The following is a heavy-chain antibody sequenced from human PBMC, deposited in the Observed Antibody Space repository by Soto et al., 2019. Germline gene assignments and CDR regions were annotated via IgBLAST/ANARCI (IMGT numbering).Heavy chain of an antibody. CDR1: GGSISSYY. V-gene: IGHV4-59*08. Sequence: SETLSLTCTVSGGSISSYYWSWIRQPPGKGLEWIGYIYYSGSTNYNPSLKSRVTISVDTSKNQFSLKLSSVTAADTAVYYCARHGWIAAAGKGRGNWFDPWGQGTLVTVSS. D-gene: IGHD6-13*01. CDR2: IYYSGST. CDR3: ARHGWIAAAGKGRGNWFDP. J-gene: IGHJ5*02.